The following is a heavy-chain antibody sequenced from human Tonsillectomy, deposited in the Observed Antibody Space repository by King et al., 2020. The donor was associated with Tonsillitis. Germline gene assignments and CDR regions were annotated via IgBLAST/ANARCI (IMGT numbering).Heavy chain of an antibody. CDR1: GCTFSSYA. V-gene: IGHV1-69*11. CDR3: ASPGIGTVSFDY. CDR2: IIPIIGRT. D-gene: IGHD1-1*01. J-gene: IGHJ4*02. Sequence: QLVQSGAEMKKPGSSVKVSCKASGCTFSSYAFSWVRQAPGQGLEWMGRIIPIIGRTNYAQKFQDRVTITADESTSTAYMELTSLRSGDTAVYYCASPGIGTVSFDYWGQGTLVTVSS.